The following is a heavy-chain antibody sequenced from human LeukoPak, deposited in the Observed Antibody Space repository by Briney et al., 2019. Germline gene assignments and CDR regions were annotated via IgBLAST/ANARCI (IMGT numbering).Heavy chain of an antibody. CDR2: IWHDGSNK. V-gene: IGHV3-33*03. Sequence: QPGRSLRLSCAASGFTFSSYGMHWVRQAPGKGLEWVALIWHDGSNKNYADSVKGRFTISRDDSKNTLYLQMNSLRAEDTAVYYCARSYGANSGLSDYWGQGTLVTVSS. CDR1: GFTFSSYG. J-gene: IGHJ4*02. D-gene: IGHD4-23*01. CDR3: ARSYGANSGLSDY.